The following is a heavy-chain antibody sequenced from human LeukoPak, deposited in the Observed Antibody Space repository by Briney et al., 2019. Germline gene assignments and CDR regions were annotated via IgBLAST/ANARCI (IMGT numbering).Heavy chain of an antibody. CDR3: ARIHRYCSGGACYVLDN. Sequence: SGTLSLTCAVSGGSISSSNWWSWVRQPPGKGLEWIGEIYHSGSTNYNPSLKSRVTISVDKSKNQFSLKLSSVTAADTAVYYCARIHRYCSGGACYVLDNWGQGTLVAVSS. V-gene: IGHV4-4*02. D-gene: IGHD2-15*01. CDR2: IYHSGST. CDR1: GGSISSSNW. J-gene: IGHJ4*02.